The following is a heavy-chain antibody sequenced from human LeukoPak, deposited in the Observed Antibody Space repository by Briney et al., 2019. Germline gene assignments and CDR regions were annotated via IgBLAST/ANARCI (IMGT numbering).Heavy chain of an antibody. Sequence: PSETLSLTCTVSGGSIRSYYWSWIRQPPGKGLEWIGYIHDSENTDYNPSLKSRVTISLDTSKNQFSLKLYSVTAADTAVYYCATRKLGNDYWGQGTLVTVSS. V-gene: IGHV4-59*01. D-gene: IGHD7-27*01. CDR2: IHDSENT. CDR1: GGSIRSYY. J-gene: IGHJ4*02. CDR3: ATRKLGNDY.